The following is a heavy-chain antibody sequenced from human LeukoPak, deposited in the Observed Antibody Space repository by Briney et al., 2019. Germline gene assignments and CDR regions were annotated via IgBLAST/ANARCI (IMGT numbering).Heavy chain of an antibody. V-gene: IGHV1-69*13. D-gene: IGHD4-17*01. CDR1: GGTFSSYA. CDR3: ARTPGTPTDYGDTYYYYYMDV. Sequence: SVKVSCKASGGTFSSYAISWVRQAPGQGLEWMGGIIPIFGTADYAQKFQGRVTITADESTSTAYMELSSLRSEDTAVYYCARTPGTPTDYGDTYYYYYMDVWGKGTTVTISS. CDR2: IIPIFGTA. J-gene: IGHJ6*03.